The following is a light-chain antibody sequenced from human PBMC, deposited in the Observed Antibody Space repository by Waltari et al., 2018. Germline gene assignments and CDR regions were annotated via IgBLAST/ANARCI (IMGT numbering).Light chain of an antibody. CDR1: ISNNGTNT. Sequence: QSVLTQPPSTSGTLGQRITIPCSGSISNNGTNTVTRYKLHPGTAPKTVIFANYHQPSGVPDRFSASKSGTSASLVISGLQSEDEADYFCATWDDSLSGRVFGGGTKVTVL. J-gene: IGLJ3*02. CDR2: ANY. V-gene: IGLV1-44*01. CDR3: ATWDDSLSGRV.